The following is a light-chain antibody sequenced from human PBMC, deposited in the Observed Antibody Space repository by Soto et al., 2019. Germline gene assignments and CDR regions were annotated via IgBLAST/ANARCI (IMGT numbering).Light chain of an antibody. CDR1: SSNIGRNT. J-gene: IGLJ1*01. V-gene: IGLV1-44*01. CDR2: NNN. Sequence: QSVLTQPPLASGTPGQRVTISCSGSSSNIGRNTVNWYQQLPGTAPKVLIYNNNQRPSGVPDRFSGSKSGTSASLAISGLQSEDEADYYCAAWDDSLNGHVFGTGTKLTVL. CDR3: AAWDDSLNGHV.